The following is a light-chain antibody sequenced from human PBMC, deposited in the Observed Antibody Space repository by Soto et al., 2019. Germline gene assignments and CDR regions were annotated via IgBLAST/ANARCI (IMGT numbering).Light chain of an antibody. CDR2: AAS. Sequence: DIQMTQSPSSLSAFVGDTVTITCRASLTISSYLNWYQQKSGKAPKLLISAASSLESGVPPRFSGSGSGTDFTLTITSLQPEDFATYYCQQSHSIPWTFGQGTKVDIK. CDR1: LTISSY. V-gene: IGKV1-39*01. CDR3: QQSHSIPWT. J-gene: IGKJ1*01.